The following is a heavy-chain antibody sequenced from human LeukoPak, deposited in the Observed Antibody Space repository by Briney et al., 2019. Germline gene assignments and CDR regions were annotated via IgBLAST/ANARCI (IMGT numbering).Heavy chain of an antibody. J-gene: IGHJ6*03. CDR1: GFTFSSYS. Sequence: GGSLRLSCAASGFTFSSYSMNWVRQAPGKGLEWVSSISSSSSYIYYADSVKGRFTISRDNAKNSLYLQMNSLRAEDTAVYYCARYCSGGSCYDSEYYYMDVWGKGTTVTVSS. V-gene: IGHV3-21*01. CDR3: ARYCSGGSCYDSEYYYMDV. CDR2: ISSSSSYI. D-gene: IGHD2-15*01.